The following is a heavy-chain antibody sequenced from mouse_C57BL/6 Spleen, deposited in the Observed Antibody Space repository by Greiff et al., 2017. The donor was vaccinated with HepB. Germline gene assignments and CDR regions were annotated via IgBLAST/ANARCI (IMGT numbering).Heavy chain of an antibody. J-gene: IGHJ3*01. V-gene: IGHV5-17*01. CDR1: GFTFSDYG. D-gene: IGHD2-5*01. Sequence: EVHLVESGGGLVKPGGSLKLSCAASGFTFSDYGMHWVRQAPEKGLEWVAYISSGSSTIYYADTVKGRFTISRDNAKNTLFLQMTSLRSEDTAMYYCARPSAYYSNHAWFAYWGQGTLVTVSA. CDR3: ARPSAYYSNHAWFAY. CDR2: ISSGSSTI.